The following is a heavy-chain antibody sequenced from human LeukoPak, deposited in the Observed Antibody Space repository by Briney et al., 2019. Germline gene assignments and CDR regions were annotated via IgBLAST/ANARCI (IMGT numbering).Heavy chain of an antibody. V-gene: IGHV4-59*01. Sequence: SETLSLTCTVSGVSISTYYWNWIRQPPGKGLEWIGYIYHSGSTNYNPSLQSRVTISVDTSKNQFSLNLNSVTAADTAVYYCARGGAARLHFQNWGQGTLVTVSS. CDR2: IYHSGST. CDR3: ARGGAARLHFQN. D-gene: IGHD6-6*01. J-gene: IGHJ1*01. CDR1: GVSISTYY.